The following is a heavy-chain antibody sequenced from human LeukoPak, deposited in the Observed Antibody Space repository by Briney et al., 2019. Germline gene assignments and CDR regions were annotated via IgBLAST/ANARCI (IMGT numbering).Heavy chain of an antibody. CDR3: TRGPSYHSKWVGGMWFDP. V-gene: IGHV1-8*01. D-gene: IGHD6-19*01. Sequence: ASVKVSCKASGYTFTSYDIHWVRQASGHGLEWMGWMNPKSAHTGHAQRFQGRVTMTMNTSISTAYMELSSLTSEDTAMYYCTRGPSYHSKWVGGMWFDPWGQGTLVSVSS. CDR2: MNPKSAHT. CDR1: GYTFTSYD. J-gene: IGHJ5*02.